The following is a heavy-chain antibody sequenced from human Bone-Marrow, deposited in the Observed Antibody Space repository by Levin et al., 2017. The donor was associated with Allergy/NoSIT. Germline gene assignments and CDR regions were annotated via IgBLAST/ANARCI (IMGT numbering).Heavy chain of an antibody. CDR2: ISGSGGTT. D-gene: IGHD3-3*01. CDR1: GFTFSSYT. J-gene: IGHJ3*02. V-gene: IGHV3-23*01. Sequence: GGSLRLSCAASGFTFSSYTMHWVRQAPGKGLEWVSGISGSGGTTYYADSVKGRFTISRDNSKNTLYLQMDSLRADDTALYYCAKPIFGMTNSAFAIWGQGTMVTVSS. CDR3: AKPIFGMTNSAFAI.